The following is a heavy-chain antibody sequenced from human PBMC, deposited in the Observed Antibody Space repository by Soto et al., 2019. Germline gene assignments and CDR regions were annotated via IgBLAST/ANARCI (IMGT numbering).Heavy chain of an antibody. D-gene: IGHD2-15*01. Sequence: QVQLQESGPGLVKPSQTLSLTCTVSGGSISSGDYYWSWIRQPPGKGLEWIGYIYYSGSTYYNPSLKSRATMSVDTSKIPFSLHLSSVTAADTAVYYCASRGTTTDCSGGSCYARGFDYWGQGTLVTVSS. V-gene: IGHV4-30-4*01. J-gene: IGHJ4*02. CDR1: GGSISSGDYY. CDR2: IYYSGST. CDR3: ASRGTTTDCSGGSCYARGFDY.